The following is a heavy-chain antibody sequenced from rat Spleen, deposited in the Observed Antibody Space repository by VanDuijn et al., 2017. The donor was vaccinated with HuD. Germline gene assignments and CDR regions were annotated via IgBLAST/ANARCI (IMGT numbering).Heavy chain of an antibody. V-gene: IGHV5-25*01. J-gene: IGHJ1*01. CDR1: GFTFSNYY. CDR2: ISTGGGNT. CDR3: ARDYSNYFPDWYFDF. D-gene: IGHD1-2*01. Sequence: EVQLVESDGGLVQPGRSLKLSCAASGFTFSNYYMAWVRQAPTKGLEWVASISTGGGNTYYRDSVKGRFTISRDNAKSTLYLQMDSLRSEDTATYYCARDYSNYFPDWYFDFWGPGTMVTVSS.